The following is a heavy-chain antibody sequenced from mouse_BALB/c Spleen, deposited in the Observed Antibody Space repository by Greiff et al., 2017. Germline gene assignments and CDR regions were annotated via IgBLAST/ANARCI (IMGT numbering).Heavy chain of an antibody. Sequence: QVQLQQPGAELVKPGAPVKLSCKASGYTFTSYWMNWVKQRPGRGLEWIGRIDPSDSETHYNQKFKDKATLTVDQSSSTAYIQLSSLTSEDSAVYYCARVRREDYYAMDYWGQGTSVTVSS. CDR1: GYTFTSYW. CDR3: ARVRREDYYAMDY. J-gene: IGHJ4*01. CDR2: IDPSDSET. V-gene: IGHV1-69*02.